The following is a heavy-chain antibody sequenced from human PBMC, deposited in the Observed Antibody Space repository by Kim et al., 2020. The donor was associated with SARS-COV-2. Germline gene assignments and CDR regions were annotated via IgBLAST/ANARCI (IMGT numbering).Heavy chain of an antibody. D-gene: IGHD2-8*02. V-gene: IGHV4-39*01. CDR1: GGSISSSSYY. Sequence: SETLSLTCTVSGGSISSSSYYWGWIRQPPGKGLEWIGSIYYSGSTYYNPSLKSRVTISVDTSKNQFSLKLSSVTAADTAVYYCARVLVVYAILDYFDYWGQGTLVTVSS. CDR2: IYYSGST. CDR3: ARVLVVYAILDYFDY. J-gene: IGHJ4*02.